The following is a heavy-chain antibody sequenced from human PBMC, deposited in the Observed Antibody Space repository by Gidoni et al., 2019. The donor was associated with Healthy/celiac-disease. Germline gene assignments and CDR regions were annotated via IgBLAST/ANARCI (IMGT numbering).Heavy chain of an antibody. D-gene: IGHD2-15*01. CDR3: AREILVAAITYPGWFDP. V-gene: IGHV4-39*07. J-gene: IGHJ5*02. Sequence: QLPLQESGPGLVKPSETLSLTCTVSGGSISSSSYYWGWIRQPPGKGLEWIGSIYYSGSTYYNPSLKSRVTISVDTPKNQFALKLSSVTAADTAVYYCAREILVAAITYPGWFDPWGQGTLVTVSS. CDR1: GGSISSSSYY. CDR2: IYYSGST.